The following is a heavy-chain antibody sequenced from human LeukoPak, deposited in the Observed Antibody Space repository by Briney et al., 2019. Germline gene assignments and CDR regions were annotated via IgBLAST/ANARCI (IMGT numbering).Heavy chain of an antibody. CDR1: GGSISSYY. V-gene: IGHV4-59*12. CDR3: ARAARITYYYGSGSREWFDP. D-gene: IGHD3-10*01. CDR2: IYYSGST. Sequence: SETLSLTCTVSGGSISSYYWSWIRQPPGKGQEWIGYIYYSGSTYYNPSLKSRVTISVHTSKNQFSLKLSSVTAADTAVYYCARAARITYYYGSGSREWFDPWGQGTLVTVSS. J-gene: IGHJ5*02.